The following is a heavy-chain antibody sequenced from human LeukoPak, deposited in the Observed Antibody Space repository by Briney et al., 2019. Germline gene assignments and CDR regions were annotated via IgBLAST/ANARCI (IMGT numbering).Heavy chain of an antibody. CDR2: IIPIFGTA. D-gene: IGHD3-22*01. J-gene: IGHJ4*02. V-gene: IGHV1-69*05. Sequence: SVKVSCKXSGGTFSSYAISWVRQAPGQGLEWMGGIIPIFGTANYAQKFQGRVTITTDESTSTAYMELSSLRSEDTAVYYCASLTYYYDSSGYSDWGQGTLVTVSS. CDR1: GGTFSSYA. CDR3: ASLTYYYDSSGYSD.